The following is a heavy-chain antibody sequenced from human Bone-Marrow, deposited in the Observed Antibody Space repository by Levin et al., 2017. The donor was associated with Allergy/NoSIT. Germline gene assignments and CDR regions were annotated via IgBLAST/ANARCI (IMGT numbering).Heavy chain of an antibody. J-gene: IGHJ4*02. Sequence: LSLTCAASEFTFSNYAMNWVRQAPGKGLEWLSYISSPGTTTHYADSVRGRSTISRDNGKNSLFLQMNSLRAEDTAVYYCARRPNKDSGNYYSLDYWGQGTLVTVSS. V-gene: IGHV3-48*01. CDR3: ARRPNKDSGNYYSLDY. D-gene: IGHD1-26*01. CDR2: ISSPGTTT. CDR1: EFTFSNYA.